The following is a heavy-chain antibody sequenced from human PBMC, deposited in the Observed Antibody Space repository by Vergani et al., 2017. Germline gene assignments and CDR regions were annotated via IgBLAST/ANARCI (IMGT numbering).Heavy chain of an antibody. CDR2: IYTSGST. CDR3: ARHLLRYFDWLLSGRYDAFDI. V-gene: IGHV4-61*02. CDR1: GGSISSGSYY. D-gene: IGHD3-9*01. J-gene: IGHJ3*02. Sequence: QVQLQESGPGLVKPSQTLSLTCTVSGGSISSGSYYWSWIRQPAGKGLEWIGRIYTSGSTNYNPSLKSRVTISVDTSKNQFSLKLSSVTAADTAVYYCARHLLRYFDWLLSGRYDAFDIWGQGTMVTVSS.